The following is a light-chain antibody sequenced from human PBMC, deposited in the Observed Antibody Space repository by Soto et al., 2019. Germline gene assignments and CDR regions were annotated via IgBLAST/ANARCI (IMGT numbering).Light chain of an antibody. CDR3: AGWDDSLNGVV. CDR1: RSNIGINT. V-gene: IGLV1-44*01. Sequence: QSVLTQPPSASGTPGQRVTISCSGSRSNIGINTVTWYQHLPGTAPKLLIYRNHQRPSGVPDRFSGSKSGTSASLAISGLRSEDVADYYCAGWDDSLNGVVFGGGTKLTVL. J-gene: IGLJ2*01. CDR2: RNH.